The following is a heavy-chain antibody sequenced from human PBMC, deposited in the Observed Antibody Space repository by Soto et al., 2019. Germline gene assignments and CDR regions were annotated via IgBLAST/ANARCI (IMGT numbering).Heavy chain of an antibody. D-gene: IGHD3-22*01. CDR1: GFTFSTDW. CDR3: ASAYYYDSSGFAPGGY. CDR2: IKQDGSEK. J-gene: IGHJ4*02. Sequence: GGSLRLSCSASGFTFSTDWMSWVRQAPGKGLEWVANIKQDGSEKYYVDSVRGRFTISRDTATNSLSWERNNLRAEDTAVYYCASAYYYDSSGFAPGGYWGQGTLVT. V-gene: IGHV3-7*01.